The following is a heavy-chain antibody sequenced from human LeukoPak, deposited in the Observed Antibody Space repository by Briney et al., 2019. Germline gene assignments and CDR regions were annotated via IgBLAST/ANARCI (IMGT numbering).Heavy chain of an antibody. D-gene: IGHD5-12*01. CDR1: GFTFSSYA. Sequence: GGSLRLSCAASGFTFSSYAMSWVRQAPGKGLEWVSAISGSGGSTYYADSVKGRFTISRDNSKNTLYLQMNSLRAEDTAVYYCAKGLREGRGVGDLDAFDIWGQGTMVTVSS. J-gene: IGHJ3*02. CDR3: AKGLREGRGVGDLDAFDI. CDR2: ISGSGGST. V-gene: IGHV3-23*01.